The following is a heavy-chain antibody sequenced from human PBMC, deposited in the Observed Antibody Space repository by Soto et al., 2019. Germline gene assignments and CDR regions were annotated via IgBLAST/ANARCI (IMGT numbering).Heavy chain of an antibody. CDR1: GYTFTSYD. CDR2: MNPNSGNT. D-gene: IGHD3-3*01. V-gene: IGHV1-8*01. Sequence: ASVKVSCKASGYTFTSYDINWVRQATGQGLEWMGWMNPNSGNTGYAQKFQGRVTMTRNTSISTAYMELSSLRSEDTAVYYCARRNLYYDFWSGSVWFDPWGQGTLVTVSS. CDR3: ARRNLYYDFWSGSVWFDP. J-gene: IGHJ5*02.